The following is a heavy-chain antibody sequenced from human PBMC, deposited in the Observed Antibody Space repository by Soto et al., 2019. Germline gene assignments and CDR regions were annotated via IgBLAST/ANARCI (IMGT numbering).Heavy chain of an antibody. Sequence: PSETLSLTCTVSGGSISSYYWSWIRQPPGKGLEWIGYIYYSGSTNYNPSLKSRVTISVDTSKNQFSLKLSSVTAADTAVYYCARGGGGYCSGGSCYSFYNWFDPWGQGTLVTVSS. V-gene: IGHV4-59*01. J-gene: IGHJ5*02. CDR1: GGSISSYY. CDR2: IYYSGST. CDR3: ARGGGGYCSGGSCYSFYNWFDP. D-gene: IGHD2-15*01.